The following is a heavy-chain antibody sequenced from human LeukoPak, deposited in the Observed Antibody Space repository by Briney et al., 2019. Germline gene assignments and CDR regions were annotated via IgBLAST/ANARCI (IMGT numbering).Heavy chain of an antibody. D-gene: IGHD3-22*01. CDR3: ARSPYYYDSSGYPIDY. Sequence: PSETLSLTCAVYGGSFSGYYWSWIRQPPGKGLEWIGEINHSGSTNYNPSLKSRVTISVDTSKNQFSLKLSSVTAAGTAVYYCARSPYYYDSSGYPIDYWGQGTLVTVSS. J-gene: IGHJ4*02. CDR1: GGSFSGYY. V-gene: IGHV4-34*01. CDR2: INHSGST.